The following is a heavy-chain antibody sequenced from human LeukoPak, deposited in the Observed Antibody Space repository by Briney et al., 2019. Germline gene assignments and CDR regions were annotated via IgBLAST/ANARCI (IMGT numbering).Heavy chain of an antibody. CDR3: ARHGGTVAVNDAFDV. Sequence: SETLSLTCTVSGGSISSYYWSWIRQPPGKGLEWIGYIYYNGRTTYNPSLSSRVTISVDMSKNQFSLKLSSVSAADTAIYYCARHGGTVAVNDAFDVWGQGTVVTVSS. CDR1: GGSISSYY. J-gene: IGHJ3*01. V-gene: IGHV4-59*08. D-gene: IGHD1-1*01. CDR2: IYYNGRT.